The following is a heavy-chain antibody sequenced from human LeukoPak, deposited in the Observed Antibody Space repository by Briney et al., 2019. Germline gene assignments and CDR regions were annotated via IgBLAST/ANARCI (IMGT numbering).Heavy chain of an antibody. V-gene: IGHV1-24*01. D-gene: IGHD3-22*01. CDR2: FDPEDGEI. CDR3: ATANRLTRDSSGYYPDS. J-gene: IGHJ4*02. Sequence: ASVKVSCAVSGYTLTELSTHWVRQAPGKGLEWMGGFDPEDGEIVYAQNFQGRVTMTEDTSTDTAYMELSSLRSEDTAIYYCATANRLTRDSSGYYPDSWGQGTLVTVSS. CDR1: GYTLTELS.